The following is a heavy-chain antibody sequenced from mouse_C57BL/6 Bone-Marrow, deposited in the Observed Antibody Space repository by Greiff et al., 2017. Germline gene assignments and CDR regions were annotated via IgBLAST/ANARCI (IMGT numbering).Heavy chain of an antibody. CDR1: GYTFTSYG. CDR3: ASGLSDY. Sequence: VKLLEPGAELARPGASVKMSCKASGYTFTSYGISWVKQRTGQGLEWIGEIYPRSGNTNYNEKFKGKATLTVDKSSSTAYMQLLSLTSEGSAVYVWASGLSDYWGQGTTLTVSS. J-gene: IGHJ2*01. CDR2: IYPRSGNT. V-gene: IGHV1-81*01.